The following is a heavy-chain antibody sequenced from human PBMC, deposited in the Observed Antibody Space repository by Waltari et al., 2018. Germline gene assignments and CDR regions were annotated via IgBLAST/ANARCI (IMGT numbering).Heavy chain of an antibody. V-gene: IGHV4-39*02. CDR1: GGSISSSTSF. D-gene: IGHD1-26*01. CDR2: LYDSVTT. J-gene: IGHJ5*02. Sequence: QLQLQESGPGLVKPSETLSPTCTVSGGSISSSTSFWCWIRQHLGKGLEWIGSLYDSVTTDYNPSLKSRVTISVDTPENQFSLKGNTVTAAYTAVYYCATDPPSQWGVVLNWFDPWGQGILVTVSS. CDR3: ATDPPSQWGVVLNWFDP.